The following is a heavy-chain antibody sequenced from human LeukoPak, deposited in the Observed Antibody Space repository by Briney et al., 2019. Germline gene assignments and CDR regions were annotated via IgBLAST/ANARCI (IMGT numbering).Heavy chain of an antibody. CDR2: IKSKTDGGTT. D-gene: IGHD6-19*01. CDR1: GFTFSNAW. Sequence: GGSLRLSCAASGFTFSNAWMSWVRQAPGKGLEWVGRIKSKTDGGTTDYAAPVKGRFTISRDDSKNTLYLQMNSLKTEDTAVYYRTTDLGGLYSSGWYGSGVYWGQGTLVTVSS. V-gene: IGHV3-15*01. CDR3: TTDLGGLYSSGWYGSGVY. J-gene: IGHJ4*02.